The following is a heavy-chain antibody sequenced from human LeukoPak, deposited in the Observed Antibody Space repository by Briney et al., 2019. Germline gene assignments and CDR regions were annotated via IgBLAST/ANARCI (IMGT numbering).Heavy chain of an antibody. D-gene: IGHD5-12*01. CDR1: GGSFSGYY. Sequence: SETLSLTCAVYGGSFSGYYWSWIRQPPGKGLEWIGEINHSGSTNYNPSLKSRVTMSVDTSKNQFSLKLSSVTAADTAVYYCAGGLRDGDDYWGQGTLVTVSS. J-gene: IGHJ4*02. CDR2: INHSGST. V-gene: IGHV4-34*01. CDR3: AGGLRDGDDY.